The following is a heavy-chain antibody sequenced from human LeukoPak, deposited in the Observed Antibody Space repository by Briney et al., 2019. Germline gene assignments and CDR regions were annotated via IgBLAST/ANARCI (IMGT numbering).Heavy chain of an antibody. CDR1: GGSISSGGYY. J-gene: IGHJ4*02. V-gene: IGHV4-31*03. D-gene: IGHD3-16*02. Sequence: SQTLSLTCTVSGGSISSGGYYWSWIRQHPGKGLEWIGYIYYSGSTYYNPSLKSRVTISVDTSKNQFSLKLSTVTAADTAVYYCARGARVWGSYRSNYFDYWGQGTLVTVSS. CDR2: IYYSGST. CDR3: ARGARVWGSYRSNYFDY.